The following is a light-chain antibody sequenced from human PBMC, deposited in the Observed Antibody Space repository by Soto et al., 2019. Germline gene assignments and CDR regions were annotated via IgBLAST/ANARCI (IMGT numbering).Light chain of an antibody. J-gene: IGKJ4*01. V-gene: IGKV3-11*01. CDR3: QHRSSWPIT. CDR2: DAS. Sequence: EIVLTQSPVTLSLSPGERANLSCRASQSVSRHLVWYQQKPGQAPRLLIYDASNRATGIPARFSGSGSGTDFTLTISSLEPEDFAVYYCQHRSSWPITFGGGTKVEIK. CDR1: QSVSRH.